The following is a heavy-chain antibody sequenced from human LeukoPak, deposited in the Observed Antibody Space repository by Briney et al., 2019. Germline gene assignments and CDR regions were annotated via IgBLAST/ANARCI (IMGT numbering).Heavy chain of an antibody. Sequence: GASVKVSCKASGYTFTSYDINWVRQATGQGLEWMGWMDLNRGNTGYAQKFQGRVTITRNTSISTAYMELSSLRSEDTAVYYCARVALASFPTKYTSSWYEDWFDRWGQGTLVTVSS. CDR1: GYTFTSYD. V-gene: IGHV1-8*03. J-gene: IGHJ5*02. D-gene: IGHD6-13*01. CDR2: MDLNRGNT. CDR3: ARVALASFPTKYTSSWYEDWFDR.